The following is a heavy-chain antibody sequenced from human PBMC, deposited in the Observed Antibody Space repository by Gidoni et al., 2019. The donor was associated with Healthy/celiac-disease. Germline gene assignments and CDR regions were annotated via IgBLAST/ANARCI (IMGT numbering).Heavy chain of an antibody. CDR1: GFTFSSYW. CDR3: ARDTERGIPYFDY. V-gene: IGHV3-7*01. CDR2: IKQDGSEK. J-gene: IGHJ4*02. Sequence: EVQLVESGGGLVQPGGSLRLSCAASGFTFSSYWMSWVRQAPGKGLGWVANIKQDGSEKYYVDSGKGRFTISRDNAKNSLYLQMNSLRAEDTAVYYCARDTERGIPYFDYWGQGTLVTVSS. D-gene: IGHD3-10*01.